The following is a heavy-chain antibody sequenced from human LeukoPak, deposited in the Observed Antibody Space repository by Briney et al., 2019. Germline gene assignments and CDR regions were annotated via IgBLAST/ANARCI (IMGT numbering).Heavy chain of an antibody. CDR2: IYTSGST. CDR1: GGSFSSYY. Sequence: SETLSLTCAVYGGSFSSYYWSWIRQPAGKGLEWIGRIYTSGSTNYNPSLKSRVTISVDTSKNQFSLKLSSVTAADTAVYYCARVPHCSGGSCYSNAFDIWGQGTMVTVSS. J-gene: IGHJ3*02. CDR3: ARVPHCSGGSCYSNAFDI. D-gene: IGHD2-15*01. V-gene: IGHV4-59*10.